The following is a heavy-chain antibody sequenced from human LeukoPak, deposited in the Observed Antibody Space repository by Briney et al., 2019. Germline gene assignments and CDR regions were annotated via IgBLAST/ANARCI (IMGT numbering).Heavy chain of an antibody. Sequence: SETLSLTCAVYGESFSAYFWNWIRQAPGKALEYIGEINHRGSSHYNPSLKTRVTLSVDTSKNQFSLKLTSVTAADTAVYFCARGSSFDGYCSAGACDAGYYDSWGQGTPVTVSS. CDR2: INHRGSS. J-gene: IGHJ4*02. D-gene: IGHD2-15*01. CDR1: GESFSAYF. CDR3: ARGSSFDGYCSAGACDAGYYDS. V-gene: IGHV4-34*01.